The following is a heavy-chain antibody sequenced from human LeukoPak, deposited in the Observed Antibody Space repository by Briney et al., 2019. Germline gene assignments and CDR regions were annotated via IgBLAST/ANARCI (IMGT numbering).Heavy chain of an antibody. CDR1: GGSISSYY. V-gene: IGHV4-4*07. Sequence: SETLPLTCTVSGGSISSYYCNWIRQPAGKGLQWIGRIYTCGSTNYNPSLKSRVTMSVDTSKNQFSLKLSSVTAADTAVYYCARVGGAYNYGYFDSWGQGTLVTVSS. D-gene: IGHD5-18*01. CDR2: IYTCGST. J-gene: IGHJ4*02. CDR3: ARVGGAYNYGYFDS.